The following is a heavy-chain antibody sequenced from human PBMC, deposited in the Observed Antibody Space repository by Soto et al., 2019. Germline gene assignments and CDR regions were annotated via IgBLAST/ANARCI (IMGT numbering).Heavy chain of an antibody. CDR1: GFTFSTSS. D-gene: IGHD3-10*01. CDR3: VRHPSYYGSGSYYYFTH. V-gene: IGHV3-21*01. Sequence: GGSLRLSCAAFGFTFSTSSMNWVRQTPEKGLEWVSSISGTSDYIDYADSVKGRFTISRDNAENSLSLQMNSLRVEDTAVYYCVRHPSYYGSGSYYYFTHWGQGVLVPVSS. CDR2: ISGTSDYI. J-gene: IGHJ4*02.